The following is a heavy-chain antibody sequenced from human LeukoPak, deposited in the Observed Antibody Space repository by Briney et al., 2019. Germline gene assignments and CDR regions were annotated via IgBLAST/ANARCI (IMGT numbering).Heavy chain of an antibody. Sequence: PGGSLRLSCAASGFTFSGYAMNWVRQAPGKGLEWVSSISGGGSRYIYYADSVNGRFTISRDNAKNSLYLQMTSLRADDTAVYYCVRHRDSSGAAFDIWGQGTMVTVSS. J-gene: IGHJ3*02. D-gene: IGHD3-22*01. CDR2: ISGGGSRYI. CDR3: VRHRDSSGAAFDI. V-gene: IGHV3-21*01. CDR1: GFTFSGYA.